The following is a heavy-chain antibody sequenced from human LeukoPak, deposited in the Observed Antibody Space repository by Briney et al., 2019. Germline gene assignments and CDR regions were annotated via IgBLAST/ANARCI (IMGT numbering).Heavy chain of an antibody. Sequence: SETLSLTCAVYGGSFSGYYWNWIRQPPGKGLEWIGEINHSGSTNYNPSLKSRVTISVDTSKNQFSLKLSSVTAADTAVYYCARSYYDILTGYPVDYWGQGTLVTVSS. CDR1: GGSFSGYY. D-gene: IGHD3-9*01. CDR3: ARSYYDILTGYPVDY. J-gene: IGHJ4*02. V-gene: IGHV4-34*01. CDR2: INHSGST.